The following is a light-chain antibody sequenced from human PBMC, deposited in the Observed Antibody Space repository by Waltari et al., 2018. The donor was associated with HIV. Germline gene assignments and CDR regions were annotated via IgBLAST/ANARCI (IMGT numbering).Light chain of an antibody. Sequence: EIVMTQSPATLSVSPGGRATLFCRASQSVSSNLAWYQQKPGQGPRLIIYGATTRATGFPARFGGSGSGTEFTLTISSLQSEDFGVYYCQQYNKGPLGITFGQGTRLEI. CDR1: QSVSSN. CDR3: QQYNKGPLGIT. J-gene: IGKJ5*01. CDR2: GAT. V-gene: IGKV3-15*01.